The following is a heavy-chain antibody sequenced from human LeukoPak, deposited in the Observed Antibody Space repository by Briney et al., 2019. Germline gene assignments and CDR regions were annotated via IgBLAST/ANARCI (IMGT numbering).Heavy chain of an antibody. CDR1: GGSITNSDYF. CDR3: ARLDASAAHFWGSFPDY. D-gene: IGHD3-16*01. J-gene: IGHJ4*02. Sequence: SDTLSLTCTVSGGSITNSDYFWGWIRQPPGKGLEWIGNVDYSGRTHYNPSLMSRVTIYADNPKNQFSLKLRSVTAADTAVYYCARLDASAAHFWGSFPDYWGQGTLVTVSS. CDR2: VDYSGRT. V-gene: IGHV4-39*01.